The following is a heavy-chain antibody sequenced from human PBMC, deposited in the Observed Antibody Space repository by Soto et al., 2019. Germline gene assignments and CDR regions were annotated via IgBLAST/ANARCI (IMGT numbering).Heavy chain of an antibody. CDR1: GFTFSSYG. CDR3: AKAIPYSSRWYDLPLSYYICIDV. D-gene: IGHD6-13*01. J-gene: IGHJ6*02. CDR2: ISYDGSNK. V-gene: IGHV3-30*18. Sequence: GGSLRLSCAASGFTFSSYGMHWVRQAPGKGLEWVAVISYDGSNKYYADSVKGRFTISRDNSKNTLYLQMNSLRAEDTAVYYCAKAIPYSSRWYDLPLSYYICIDVWGQGTTVTVSS.